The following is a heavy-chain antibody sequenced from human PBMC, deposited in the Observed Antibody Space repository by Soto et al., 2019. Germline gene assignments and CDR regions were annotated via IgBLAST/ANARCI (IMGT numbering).Heavy chain of an antibody. J-gene: IGHJ4*02. V-gene: IGHV1-3*01. D-gene: IGHD6-13*01. CDR2: INAGNGNT. CDR1: GYTFTSYA. Sequence: QVQLVQSGAEVQKPGASVKVSCKASGYTFTSYAMHWVRQSPGQRLEWMGWINAGNGNTKYSQQFQGRVTITRDTAASTAYMEMSSLRSEDTAVYYCARDGGIAAAGTIDYWGQGTLVTVSS. CDR3: ARDGGIAAAGTIDY.